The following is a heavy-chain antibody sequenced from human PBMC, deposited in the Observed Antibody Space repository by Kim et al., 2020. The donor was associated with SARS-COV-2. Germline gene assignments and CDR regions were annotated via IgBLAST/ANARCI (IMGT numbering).Heavy chain of an antibody. J-gene: IGHJ4*02. Sequence: GGSLRLSCAASGFSFKDYTMSWVRQAPGKGLDWVSSISSSSDYIFYSDSVRGRFTISRDNAERTLYLHMNSLRGEDTGVYYCATPNGVFPSSYDFWRSEGGWGQGALVTVSS. CDR1: GFSFKDYT. V-gene: IGHV3-21*04. CDR2: ISSSSDYI. D-gene: IGHD3-3*01. CDR3: ATPNGVFPSSYDFWRSEGG.